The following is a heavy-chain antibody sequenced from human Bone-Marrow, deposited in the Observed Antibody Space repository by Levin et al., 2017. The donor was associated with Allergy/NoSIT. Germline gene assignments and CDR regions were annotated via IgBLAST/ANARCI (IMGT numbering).Heavy chain of an antibody. J-gene: IGHJ4*02. CDR2: IKSKTDGGTT. CDR3: TTGGVSVLDDY. D-gene: IGHD2-8*01. V-gene: IGHV3-15*01. Sequence: GESLKISCAASGFTFSSAWMTWIRQAPGKGLEWVGRIKSKTDGGTTDYAAPVKGRFTISRDDSKNTLYLQMNGLKTEDTAVYYCTTGGVSVLDDYWGQGTLVTVSS. CDR1: GFTFSSAW.